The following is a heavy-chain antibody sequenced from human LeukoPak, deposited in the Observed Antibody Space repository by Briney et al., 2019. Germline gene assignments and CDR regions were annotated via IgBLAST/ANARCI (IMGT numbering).Heavy chain of an antibody. D-gene: IGHD2-2*02. CDR2: IYHGGST. J-gene: IGHJ3*02. CDR3: ASLGVVPGAIPDAFDI. Sequence: PSETLSLTCAVSGYSISGGYYWGWIRQPPGKGLEWIGSIYHGGSTFYNPSLKSRVTISADTSKNQFSLKLSSVTAADTAVYYCASLGVVPGAIPDAFDIWGQGTMVTVSS. V-gene: IGHV4-38-2*01. CDR1: GYSISGGYY.